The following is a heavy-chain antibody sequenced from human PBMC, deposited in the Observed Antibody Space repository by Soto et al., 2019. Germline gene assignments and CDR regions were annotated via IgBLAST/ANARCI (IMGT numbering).Heavy chain of an antibody. CDR1: GYTFTSYG. V-gene: IGHV1-18*01. CDR3: ARDLVVYCSGGSCPGDWFDH. D-gene: IGHD2-15*01. J-gene: IGHJ5*02. CDR2: ISAYNGNT. Sequence: GXSVKASFRASGYTFTSYGISWVRQAPGQVLECMGWISAYNGNTNYAQKLQGRVTMTTDTSTSTAYMELRSLRSDDTAVYYCARDLVVYCSGGSCPGDWFDHWGQGHLVTVSS.